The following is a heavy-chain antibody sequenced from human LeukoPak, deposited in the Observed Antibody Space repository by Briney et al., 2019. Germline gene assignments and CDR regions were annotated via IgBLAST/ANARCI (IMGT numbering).Heavy chain of an antibody. CDR3: ARGHVDTTMTGEFDY. J-gene: IGHJ4*02. D-gene: IGHD5-18*01. V-gene: IGHV3-7*01. CDR2: IKQDESEK. CDR1: GFTFSSYW. Sequence: GGSLRLSCAASGFTFSSYWMSWVRQAPGKGLGWVANIKQDESEKYYVDSVKGRLTISRDNAKNSLYLQMNSLRAEDTAVYYCARGHVDTTMTGEFDYWGQGTLVTVSS.